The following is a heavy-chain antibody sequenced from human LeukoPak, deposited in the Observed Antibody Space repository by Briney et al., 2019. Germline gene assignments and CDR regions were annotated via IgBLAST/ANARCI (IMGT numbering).Heavy chain of an antibody. Sequence: TGGSLRLSCAASGFTFSDYYMSWIRQAPGKGLEWVSYISSSGSTIYYADSVKGRFTISRDNAKNSLYLQMNSLRAEDTAVYYCARAGYDFWSATIYYFDYWGQGTLVTVSS. CDR2: ISSSGSTI. V-gene: IGHV3-11*01. D-gene: IGHD3-3*01. J-gene: IGHJ4*02. CDR3: ARAGYDFWSATIYYFDY. CDR1: GFTFSDYY.